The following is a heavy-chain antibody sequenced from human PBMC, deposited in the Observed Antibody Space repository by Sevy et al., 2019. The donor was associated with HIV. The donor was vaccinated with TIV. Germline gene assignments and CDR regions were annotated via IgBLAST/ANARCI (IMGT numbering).Heavy chain of an antibody. Sequence: GGSLRLSCAASGFTFSNAWMSWVRQAPGKGLEWVGRIKSKTDGGTTDYAAPVKGSFTISRDDSKNTLYLQMNSLKTEDKAVYYCTTDRGGYKSSDYGGNSVRFAYWGQGTLVTVSS. CDR3: TTDRGGYKSSDYGGNSVRFAY. D-gene: IGHD4-17*01. J-gene: IGHJ4*02. CDR1: GFTFSNAW. V-gene: IGHV3-15*01. CDR2: IKSKTDGGTT.